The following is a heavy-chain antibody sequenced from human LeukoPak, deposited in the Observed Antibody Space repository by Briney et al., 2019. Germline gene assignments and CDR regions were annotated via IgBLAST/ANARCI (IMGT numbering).Heavy chain of an antibody. V-gene: IGHV4-30-4*01. D-gene: IGHD2-21*02. Sequence: SETLSLTCTVSGGSISSSDYYWSWIRQPPGKGLEWIGYIYYIGNTFYNPSLKSRVTISVDTSKNQFSLKLSSVTAADTAVYYCASAYCGGDCTPYWYFDLWGRGTLVTVSS. CDR2: IYYIGNT. CDR3: ASAYCGGDCTPYWYFDL. CDR1: GGSISSSDYY. J-gene: IGHJ2*01.